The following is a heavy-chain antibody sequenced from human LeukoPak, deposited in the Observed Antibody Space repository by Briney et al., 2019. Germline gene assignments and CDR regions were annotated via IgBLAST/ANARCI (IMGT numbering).Heavy chain of an antibody. Sequence: GGSLRLSCAASGFTVSSNYMSWVRQAPGKGLEWVSVIYSGGSTYYADSVKGRFTISRGNSKNTLYLQMNSLRAEDTAVYYCARDQYYYDSSGYYPEYFQHWGQGTLVTVSS. CDR2: IYSGGST. V-gene: IGHV3-66*01. J-gene: IGHJ1*01. D-gene: IGHD3-22*01. CDR3: ARDQYYYDSSGYYPEYFQH. CDR1: GFTVSSNY.